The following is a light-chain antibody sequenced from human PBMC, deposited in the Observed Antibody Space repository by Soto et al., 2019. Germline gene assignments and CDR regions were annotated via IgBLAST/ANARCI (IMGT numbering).Light chain of an antibody. J-gene: IGKJ4*01. CDR1: QNLYNN. Sequence: EIVMTQSPATLSVSPGEGATLSCKASQNLYNNLAWYQQRPGQPPRLLIYDASTRATGISARFSGSGYGTEFTLTISSLQSEDFAVYFCQRYRNWPLTFGGGTKVEIK. V-gene: IGKV3-15*01. CDR2: DAS. CDR3: QRYRNWPLT.